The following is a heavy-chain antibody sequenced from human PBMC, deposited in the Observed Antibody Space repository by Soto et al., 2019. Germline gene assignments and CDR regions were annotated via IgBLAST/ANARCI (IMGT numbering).Heavy chain of an antibody. CDR1: GGTFSSYA. V-gene: IGHV1-69*06. J-gene: IGHJ6*02. D-gene: IGHD3-3*01. CDR2: IIPIFGTA. CDR3: ARAITSYDFWSGYFKNYGMDV. Sequence: RASVKVSCKASGGTFSSYAIGWVRQAPGQGLEWMGGIIPIFGTANYAQKFQGRVTITADKSTSTAYMELSSLRSEDTAVYYCARAITSYDFWSGYFKNYGMDVWGQGTTVTVSS.